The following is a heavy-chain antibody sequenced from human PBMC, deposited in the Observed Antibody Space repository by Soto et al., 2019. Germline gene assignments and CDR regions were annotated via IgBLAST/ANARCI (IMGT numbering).Heavy chain of an antibody. V-gene: IGHV3-7*01. D-gene: IGHD5-18*01. CDR2: IKQDGSEK. Sequence: GGSLRLSCAASGFTFSSYWMSWVRQAPGKGLEWVANIKQDGSEKYYVDSVKGRFTISRDNAKNSLYLQMNSLRAEDTAVYYCARCSYGYVGGFDYWGEGTLVTVCS. CDR1: GFTFSSYW. CDR3: ARCSYGYVGGFDY. J-gene: IGHJ4*02.